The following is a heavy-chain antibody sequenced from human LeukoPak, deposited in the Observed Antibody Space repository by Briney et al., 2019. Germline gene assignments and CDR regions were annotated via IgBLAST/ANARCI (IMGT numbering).Heavy chain of an antibody. J-gene: IGHJ3*02. CDR2: IKPSGSEK. D-gene: IGHD2-21*02. CDR3: ARDLDTYVVLTAYDTFDI. Sequence: GGSLRLSCEGSGFTFSNYWMTWVRQAPEKGLEWVANIKPSGSEKHYADSVEGRFTISRDNAKNSLYLQMNSLRAEDTAVYYCARDLDTYVVLTAYDTFDIWGQGTMVTVSS. V-gene: IGHV3-7*01. CDR1: GFTFSNYW.